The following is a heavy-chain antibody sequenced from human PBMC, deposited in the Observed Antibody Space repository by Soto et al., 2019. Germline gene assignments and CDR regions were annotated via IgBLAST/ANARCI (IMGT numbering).Heavy chain of an antibody. V-gene: IGHV3-7*01. CDR1: GFSFNSHW. J-gene: IGHJ4*02. CDR2: IKEDGS. D-gene: IGHD3-9*01. Sequence: EVQLVESGGGLVQPGGSLRLSCAASGFSFNSHWMTWVRQAPGKGLEWVANIKEDGSVVKGRFTISRDNAKNSVYLQMNSLRAEDTAVYFCAKGTYYDIFTGPFAHWGQGTLVTVSS. CDR3: AKGTYYDIFTGPFAH.